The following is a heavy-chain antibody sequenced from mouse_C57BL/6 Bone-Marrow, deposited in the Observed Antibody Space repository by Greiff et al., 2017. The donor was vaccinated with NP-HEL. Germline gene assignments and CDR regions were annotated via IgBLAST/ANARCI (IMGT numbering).Heavy chain of an antibody. J-gene: IGHJ3*01. Sequence: QVQLKESGAELARPGASVKLSCKASGYTFTSYGISWVKQRTGQGLEWIGEIYPRSGNTYYNEKFKGKATLTADKSSSTAYMELRSLTSEDSAVYFCARREVGWFAYWGQGTLVTVSA. CDR2: IYPRSGNT. CDR1: GYTFTSYG. V-gene: IGHV1-81*01. CDR3: ARREVGWFAY.